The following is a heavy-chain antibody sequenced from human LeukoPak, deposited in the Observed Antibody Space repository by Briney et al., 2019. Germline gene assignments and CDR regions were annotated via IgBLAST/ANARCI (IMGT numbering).Heavy chain of an antibody. V-gene: IGHV4-59*01. CDR1: GGSISSSY. D-gene: IGHD6-13*01. CDR3: ATNSSWFDY. J-gene: IGHJ4*02. Sequence: SETLSLTCTVSGGSISSSYWSWIRQPPGKGLEWIGYISDSGSTNYNPSLKSRVTISVDTSKNQLFLKLRSVTTADTAVYYCATNSSWFDYWGQGTLVTISS. CDR2: ISDSGST.